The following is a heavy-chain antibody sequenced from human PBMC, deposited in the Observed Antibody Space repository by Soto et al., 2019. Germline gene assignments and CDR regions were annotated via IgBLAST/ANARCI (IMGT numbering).Heavy chain of an antibody. J-gene: IGHJ4*02. V-gene: IGHV1-69*08. CDR2: IIPILGIA. CDR3: SRDSQWLKFDY. CDR1: GGTFSSYT. D-gene: IGHD6-19*01. Sequence: QVQLVQSGAEVKKPGSSVKVSCKASGGTFSSYTISWGRQAPGQGLEWMGRIIPILGIANYAQKFQGRVTSTADKSKSTAYRELSSLRSEGTAVYYCSRDSQWLKFDYWGQGTLVTVSS.